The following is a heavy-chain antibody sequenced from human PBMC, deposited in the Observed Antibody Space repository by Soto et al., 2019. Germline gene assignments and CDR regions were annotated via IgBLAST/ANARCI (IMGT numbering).Heavy chain of an antibody. J-gene: IGHJ5*02. Sequence: SVKVSCKASGYTFTSYAISWVRQAPGQGLEWMGWISAYNGNTNYAQKLQGRVTMTTDTSTSTAYMELRSLRSDDTAVYYCAREDIVVVPAAHRFNWFDPWGQGTLVTVSS. CDR2: ISAYNGNT. CDR1: GYTFTSYA. CDR3: AREDIVVVPAAHRFNWFDP. V-gene: IGHV1-18*04. D-gene: IGHD2-2*01.